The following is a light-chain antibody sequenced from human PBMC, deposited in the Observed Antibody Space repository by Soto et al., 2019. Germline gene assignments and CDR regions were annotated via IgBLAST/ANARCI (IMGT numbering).Light chain of an antibody. V-gene: IGKV1-5*03. CDR3: QQHESYPRT. J-gene: IGKJ1*01. CDR1: QNIHTW. Sequence: DIQMTLSPSTLSASVDDRVTITCRASQNIHTWLAWYQHKPGKAPSLLIYAASSLESGVPSRFSGSGSGTEFTLTISSLQPDDFATYYCQQHESYPRTFGQGTKVEMK. CDR2: AAS.